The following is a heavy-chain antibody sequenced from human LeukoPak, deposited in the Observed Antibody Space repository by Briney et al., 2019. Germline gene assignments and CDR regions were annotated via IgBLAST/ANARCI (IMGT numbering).Heavy chain of an antibody. CDR3: ARGIADPYSFDS. CDR1: GGSINFYY. D-gene: IGHD6-13*01. V-gene: IGHV4-4*07. CDR2: IYSTGSS. Sequence: SETLSLTCTVSGGSINFYYWSWIRQPAGKGLEWIGRIYSTGSSNYSPSLKSRVTMSVDKSKNQFSLNLSSVTAADTAVYYCARGIADPYSFDSWGQGTLVTVSS. J-gene: IGHJ4*02.